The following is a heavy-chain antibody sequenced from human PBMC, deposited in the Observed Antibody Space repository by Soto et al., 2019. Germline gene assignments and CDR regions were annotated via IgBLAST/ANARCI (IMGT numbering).Heavy chain of an antibody. CDR2: INPSGDIR. J-gene: IGHJ2*01. CDR3: ARDVGLGTYVDWYFDL. CDR1: GFSFSDYF. D-gene: IGHD7-27*01. Sequence: ASVKVSCKASGFSFSDYFMHWVRQAPGQGLEWMGIINPSGDIRNYAQKFQGRVTITRDTSTSTVYMELSSLRSEDTAVYYCARDVGLGTYVDWYFDLWGRGTLVTVSS. V-gene: IGHV1-46*01.